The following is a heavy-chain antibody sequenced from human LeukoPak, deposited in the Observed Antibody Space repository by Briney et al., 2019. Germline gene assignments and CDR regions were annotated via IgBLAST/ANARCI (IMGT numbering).Heavy chain of an antibody. V-gene: IGHV1-3*04. CDR1: GGTFSSYA. CDR3: AVASLLSGYTFDP. Sequence: ASVKVSCKASGGTFSSYAISWVRQAPGQRLEWMGWINTGNGNTKYSQKFQGRVTITRDTSASTAYMELSSLRSEDTAVYYCAVASLLSGYTFDPWGQGTLVTVSS. D-gene: IGHD3-3*01. J-gene: IGHJ5*02. CDR2: INTGNGNT.